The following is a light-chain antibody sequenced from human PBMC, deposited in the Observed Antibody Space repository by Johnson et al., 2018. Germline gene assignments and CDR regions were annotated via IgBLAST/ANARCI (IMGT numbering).Light chain of an antibody. J-gene: IGLJ1*01. Sequence: QSVLTQPPSVSAAPGQKVTISCSGSSSNIGNNYVSWYQQLPGTAPKILIYENNKRPSGIPDRFSGSKYGTSATLGITGLQTGDEADYYCGTWDSSLSVGNVFGTGTTVTVL. CDR1: SSNIGNNY. CDR3: GTWDSSLSVGNV. V-gene: IGLV1-51*02. CDR2: ENN.